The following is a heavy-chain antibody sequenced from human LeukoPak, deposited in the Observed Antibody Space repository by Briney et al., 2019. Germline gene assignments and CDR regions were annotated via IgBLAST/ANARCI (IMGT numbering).Heavy chain of an antibody. J-gene: IGHJ4*02. D-gene: IGHD6-13*01. CDR2: ISRNADGT. CDR1: GFTFSSYA. Sequence: GGSLTLSCSASGFTFSSYAMHWVRQAPGKGLEYVSSISRNADGTYFADSVKGRFTISRDNSKNTLVLQMSSLRVEDTAVYYCAKDHGVGNSWRSYFDYWGQGTLVTVSS. V-gene: IGHV3-64D*09. CDR3: AKDHGVGNSWRSYFDY.